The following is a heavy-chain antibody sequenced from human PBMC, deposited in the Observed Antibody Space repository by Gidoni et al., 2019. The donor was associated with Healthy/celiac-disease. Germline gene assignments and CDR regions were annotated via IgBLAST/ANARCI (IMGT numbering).Heavy chain of an antibody. CDR1: GFTFGDYA. CDR3: TKKSRVYAPGAY. J-gene: IGHJ4*02. V-gene: IGHV3-49*03. D-gene: IGHD6-6*01. CDR2: IRRKAYGGTT. Sequence: EVQLVESGGGLVQPGRSLRLSCTASGFTFGDYAMSWFRQAPGKGLEWVGFIRRKAYGGTTEYAASVKGRFTISRDDSKSIAYLQMNSLKTEDTAVYYCTKKSRVYAPGAYWGQGTLVTVSS.